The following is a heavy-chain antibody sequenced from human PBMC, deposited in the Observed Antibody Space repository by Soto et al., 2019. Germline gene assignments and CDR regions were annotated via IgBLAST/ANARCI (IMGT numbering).Heavy chain of an antibody. CDR1: GITISNYP. CDR3: RKGDGGYPSTAPH. Sequence: EVQLLESGGGLVQPGGSLRLSCAASGITISNYPMSWVRQAPGKGLDWVSGISGSGDRTYYADSAKGRFTISKDISRNTLSLQLDSLGVEHSAVYVCRKGDGGYPSTAPHWGQGTLVTVAS. D-gene: IGHD3-22*01. V-gene: IGHV3-23*01. CDR2: ISGSGDRT. J-gene: IGHJ4*02.